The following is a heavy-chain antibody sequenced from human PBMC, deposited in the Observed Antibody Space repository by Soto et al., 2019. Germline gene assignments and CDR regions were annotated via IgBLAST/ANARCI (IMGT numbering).Heavy chain of an antibody. V-gene: IGHV4-61*01. Sequence: SETLSLTCTVSGGSVSSGSYYWTWIRQPPGKGLEWIGYISYTGTTNYNPSLKSRVTISVDTSKNQSSLRLSSVTPADTALYYCAKLVAVAGTDDWFDPWGQGTLVTVSS. CDR2: ISYTGTT. CDR1: GGSVSSGSYY. J-gene: IGHJ5*02. CDR3: AKLVAVAGTDDWFDP. D-gene: IGHD6-19*01.